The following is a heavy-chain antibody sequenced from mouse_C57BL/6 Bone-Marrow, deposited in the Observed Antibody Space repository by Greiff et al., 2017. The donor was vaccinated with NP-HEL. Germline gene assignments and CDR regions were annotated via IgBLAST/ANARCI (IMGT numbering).Heavy chain of an antibody. Sequence: QVQLQQPGAELVKPGASVKLSCKASGYTFTSYWMQWVKQRPGQGLEWIGEIDPSDSYTNYNQKFKGKATLTVDTSSSTAYMQLSSLTSEDSAVYYCAAIYYDYQAWFAYWGQGTLVTVSA. D-gene: IGHD2-4*01. CDR3: AAIYYDYQAWFAY. V-gene: IGHV1-50*01. J-gene: IGHJ3*01. CDR2: IDPSDSYT. CDR1: GYTFTSYW.